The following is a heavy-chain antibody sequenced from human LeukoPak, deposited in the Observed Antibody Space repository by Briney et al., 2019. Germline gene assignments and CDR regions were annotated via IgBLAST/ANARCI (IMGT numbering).Heavy chain of an antibody. CDR1: GGSISGYY. Sequence: PSETLSLTCTVSGGSISGYYWSWIRQPPGKGLEWIGYIYYSGSTNYNPSLKSRVTISVDTSKNQFSLKLSSVTAADTAVYYCAREPYDSSGFWGQGTLVTVSS. CDR3: AREPYDSSGF. J-gene: IGHJ4*02. D-gene: IGHD3-22*01. V-gene: IGHV4-59*01. CDR2: IYYSGST.